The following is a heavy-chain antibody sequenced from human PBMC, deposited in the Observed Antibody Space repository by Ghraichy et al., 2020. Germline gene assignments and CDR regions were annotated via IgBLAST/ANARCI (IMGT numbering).Heavy chain of an antibody. Sequence: ASVKVSCKASGYTFTSYGVIWVRQAPGQGLEWMGWISAYNGNTNYAQKLQGRVTMTTDTSTSTAYMELRSLRSDDTAVYYCAREKDSFVDTAIEYWGQGTLVTVSS. D-gene: IGHD5-18*01. V-gene: IGHV1-18*01. CDR3: AREKDSFVDTAIEY. CDR1: GYTFTSYG. J-gene: IGHJ4*02. CDR2: ISAYNGNT.